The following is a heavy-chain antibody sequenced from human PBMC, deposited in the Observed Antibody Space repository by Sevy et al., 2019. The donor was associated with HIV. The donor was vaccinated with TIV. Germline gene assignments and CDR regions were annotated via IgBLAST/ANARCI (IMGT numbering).Heavy chain of an antibody. CDR2: INPNSGGT. D-gene: IGHD1-1*01. CDR1: GYTFTGYY. CDR3: ARVPPLIHDGQNY. V-gene: IGHV1-2*06. J-gene: IGHJ4*02. Sequence: ASVKVSCKASGYTFTGYYIHWIRQAPGQGLEWMGRINPNSGGTNYAQKFQGRVTMTRETSISTVYMELTRLTSDDTAVHYCARVPPLIHDGQNYWGQGTLVTVSS.